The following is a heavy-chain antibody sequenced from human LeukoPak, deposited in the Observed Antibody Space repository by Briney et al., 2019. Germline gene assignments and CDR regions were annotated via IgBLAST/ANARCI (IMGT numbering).Heavy chain of an antibody. CDR1: GGSITQTNY. J-gene: IGHJ4*02. Sequence: PSGTLSLTCGVSGGSITQTNYWTWVRQPPGKGLEWIGEVNLQGSTNYNPSLMGRVAISVDKSENHVSLQLTSVTAADTAVYYCARGADSSGYYSIFYFDYWGQGTLVTVSS. CDR3: ARGADSSGYYSIFYFDY. CDR2: VNLQGST. D-gene: IGHD3-22*01. V-gene: IGHV4-4*02.